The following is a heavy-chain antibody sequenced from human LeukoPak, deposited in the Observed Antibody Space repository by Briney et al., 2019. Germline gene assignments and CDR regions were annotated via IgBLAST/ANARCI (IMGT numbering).Heavy chain of an antibody. CDR3: ARGRGAYSYGYGIDY. CDR2: IAYDGSNH. Sequence: GGSLRLSRAASGFTFSDYAIYWVRQAPGKGLEWVAVIAYDGSNHYYPDSVKGRFTISRDNSRNTLYLQMNSLRAGDTAVYYCARGRGAYSYGYGIDYWGQGTLVIVSS. V-gene: IGHV3-30-3*01. CDR1: GFTFSDYA. J-gene: IGHJ4*02. D-gene: IGHD5-18*01.